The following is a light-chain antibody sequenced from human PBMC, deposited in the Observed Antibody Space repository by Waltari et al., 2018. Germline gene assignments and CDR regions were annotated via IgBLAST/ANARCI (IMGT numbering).Light chain of an antibody. CDR3: QQYDSYSLLS. CDR2: SAS. V-gene: IGKV1-5*03. Sequence: CRASQVISSWVAWYQHKPGKAPKLLIYSASTLVTGVPSRFSGSGSSTHFTLTISSLQPDDAATYFCQQYDSYSLLSFGGGTTVELK. CDR1: QVISSW. J-gene: IGKJ4*01.